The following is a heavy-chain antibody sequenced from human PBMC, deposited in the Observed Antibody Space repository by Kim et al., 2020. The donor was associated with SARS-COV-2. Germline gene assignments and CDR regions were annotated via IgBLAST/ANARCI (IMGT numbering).Heavy chain of an antibody. J-gene: IGHJ3*02. CDR1: GGSVSPHY. CDR2: IYYSGST. D-gene: IGHD4-17*01. CDR3: ARLDYGDYDEALHI. Sequence: SETLSLTCTVSGGSVSPHYWSWLRQPPGQGLEWLAYIYYSGSTRFNPSLKSRITISVDTSKNQFSLKLSPVTDADTDFSYCARLDYGDYDEALHIWGQGT. V-gene: IGHV4-59*08.